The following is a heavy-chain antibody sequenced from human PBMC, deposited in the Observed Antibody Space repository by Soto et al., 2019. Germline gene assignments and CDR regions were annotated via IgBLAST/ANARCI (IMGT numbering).Heavy chain of an antibody. J-gene: IGHJ6*02. CDR1: GGSISSGDYY. D-gene: IGHD2-21*01. CDR3: ARDSGWAIRYYYGMDV. CDR2: IYYSGST. V-gene: IGHV4-30-4*01. Sequence: SETLSLTCTVSGGSISSGDYYWSWIRQPPGKGLEWIGYIYYSGSTYHNPSLKSRVTISVDTSKNQFSLKLSSVTAADTAVYYCARDSGWAIRYYYGMDVWGQGTTVTVSS.